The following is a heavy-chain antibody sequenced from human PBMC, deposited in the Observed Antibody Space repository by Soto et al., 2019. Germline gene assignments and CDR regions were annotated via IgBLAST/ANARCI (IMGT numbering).Heavy chain of an antibody. Sequence: PGGSLRLSCTASGFTFGDYAMSWFRQAPGKGLEWVGFIRSKAYGGTTEYAASVKGRFTISRDDSKSIAYLQMNSLKTEDTAVYYCTRDADYDFWSGYYYYGMDVWCQGTTVTVP. CDR2: IRSKAYGGTT. V-gene: IGHV3-49*03. CDR3: TRDADYDFWSGYYYYGMDV. J-gene: IGHJ6*02. CDR1: GFTFGDYA. D-gene: IGHD3-3*01.